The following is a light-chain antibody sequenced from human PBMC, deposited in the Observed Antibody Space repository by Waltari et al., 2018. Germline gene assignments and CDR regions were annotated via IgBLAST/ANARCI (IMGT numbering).Light chain of an antibody. Sequence: QSALTQPRSVSGSPGHSVTISCTGTSSDVGGYDYVPWYQQYPGKAPKLVIYDVSKRPSGVPDRFSGSKSGNTASLTISGLQAEDEADYNCCSYAGRATWAFGGGTKLTVL. J-gene: IGLJ3*02. CDR3: CSYAGRATWA. V-gene: IGLV2-11*01. CDR2: DVS. CDR1: SSDVGGYDY.